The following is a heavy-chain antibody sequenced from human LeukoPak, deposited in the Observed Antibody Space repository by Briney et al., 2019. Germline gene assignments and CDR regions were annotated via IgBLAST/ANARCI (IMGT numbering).Heavy chain of an antibody. J-gene: IGHJ3*02. CDR3: ARERFWSGYYTDAFDI. V-gene: IGHV1-69*01. Sequence: SVKASCKASGGTFSSYAISWVRQAPGQGLEWMGGVIPIFGTANYAQKFQGRVTITADESTSTAYMEPSSLRSEDTAVYYCARERFWSGYYTDAFDIWGQGTMVTVSS. CDR2: VIPIFGTA. CDR1: GGTFSSYA. D-gene: IGHD3-3*01.